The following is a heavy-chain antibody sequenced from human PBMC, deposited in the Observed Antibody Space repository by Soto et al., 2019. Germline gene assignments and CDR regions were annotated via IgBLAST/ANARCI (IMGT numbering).Heavy chain of an antibody. J-gene: IGHJ4*02. CDR3: ARVGGGYYYDSSGYYFDY. Sequence: SVKVSCKASGGTFSSYAISWVRQALGQGLEWMGGIIPIFGTANYAQKFQGRVTITADESTSTAYMELSSLRSEDTAVYYCARVGGGYYYDSSGYYFDYWGQGTLVTVSS. D-gene: IGHD3-22*01. CDR2: IIPIFGTA. V-gene: IGHV1-69*13. CDR1: GGTFSSYA.